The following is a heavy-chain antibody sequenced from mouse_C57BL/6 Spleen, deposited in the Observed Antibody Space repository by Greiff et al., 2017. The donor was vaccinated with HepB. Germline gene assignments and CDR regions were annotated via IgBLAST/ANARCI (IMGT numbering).Heavy chain of an antibody. Sequence: QVQLQQSGAELVRPGSSVKLSCKASGYTFTSYWMHWVKQRPIQGLEWIGNIDPSDSETHYNQKFKDKATLTVDKSSSTAYMQLSSLTSEDAAVYYCARPVYYGSNCGFAYWGQGTLVTVSA. J-gene: IGHJ3*01. CDR3: ARPVYYGSNCGFAY. CDR2: IDPSDSET. D-gene: IGHD1-1*01. V-gene: IGHV1-52*01. CDR1: GYTFTSYW.